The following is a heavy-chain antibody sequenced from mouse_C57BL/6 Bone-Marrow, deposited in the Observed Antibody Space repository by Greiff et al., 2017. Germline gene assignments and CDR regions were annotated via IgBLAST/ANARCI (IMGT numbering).Heavy chain of an antibody. CDR1: GYTFTSYW. CDR3: ARWDGNYVGDC. V-gene: IGHV1-55*01. CDR2: IYPGSGST. J-gene: IGHJ2*03. Sequence: VQLHQPGAELVKPGASVKMSCKASGYTFTSYWITWVKQRPGQGLEWIGDIYPGSGSTNYNEKFKSKATLTVDTSSSTAYMQLSSLTSEDSAVYYCARWDGNYVGDCWGQGTRLTVSS. D-gene: IGHD2-1*01.